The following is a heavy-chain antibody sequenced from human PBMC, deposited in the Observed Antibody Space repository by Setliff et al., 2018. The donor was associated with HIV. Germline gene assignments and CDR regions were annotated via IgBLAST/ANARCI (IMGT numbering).Heavy chain of an antibody. CDR3: ARGRNYDSSGYGDYYYYMDV. D-gene: IGHD3-22*01. J-gene: IGHJ6*03. CDR1: GGIFSSYP. Sequence: SVKVSCKASGGIFSSYPISWVRQAPGQGLEWMGGIIPIFGTTHYAQKFQGRVTVTADESTSTAYMQLSSLRSDDTAVYYCARGRNYDSSGYGDYYYYMDVWGKGTTVTVSS. V-gene: IGHV1-69*13. CDR2: IIPIFGTT.